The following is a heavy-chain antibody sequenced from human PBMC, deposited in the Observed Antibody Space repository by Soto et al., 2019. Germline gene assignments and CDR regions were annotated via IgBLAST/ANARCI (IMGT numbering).Heavy chain of an antibody. V-gene: IGHV3-48*01. J-gene: IGHJ4*02. CDR2: ISSSSNTI. D-gene: IGHD6-19*01. CDR1: GFTFSSYS. Sequence: GGALRLSCAASGFTFSSYSMNWVRQAPGKGLEWVSYISSSSNTIYYADSVKVRFTISRDSSKNTVSLEMTSLRAEDTAVYYCAKGGRQWLVTSDFNYWGQGALVNVSS. CDR3: AKGGRQWLVTSDFNY.